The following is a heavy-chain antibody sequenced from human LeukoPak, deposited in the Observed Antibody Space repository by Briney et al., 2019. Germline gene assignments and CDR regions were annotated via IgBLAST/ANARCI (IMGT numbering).Heavy chain of an antibody. V-gene: IGHV1-2*02. D-gene: IGHD6-6*01. CDR3: ARVGSITARKNYFDY. CDR1: GYTFTAYY. Sequence: ASVKVSCKAAGYTFTAYYIHWVRQAPGQGLEWMGWINSNSGGTNSAQKFQGRVTMTRDSSISTAYMEISRLTSDDTAVYHCARVGSITARKNYFDYWGQGTLVTVSS. CDR2: INSNSGGT. J-gene: IGHJ4*02.